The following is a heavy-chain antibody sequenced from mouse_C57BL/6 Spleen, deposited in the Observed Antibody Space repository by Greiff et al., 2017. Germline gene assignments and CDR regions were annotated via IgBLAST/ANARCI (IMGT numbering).Heavy chain of an antibody. CDR2: ISYSGST. D-gene: IGHD1-1*01. V-gene: IGHV3-8*01. J-gene: IGHJ2*01. CDR3: ARFGGSSYFDY. Sequence: EVMLVESGPGLAKPSQSLSLSCSVAGYSITSDYWNWIRKFPGNKLEYMGYISYSGSTYYNPSLKSRISITRDTSKNQSDLQLNSVTTEDTATYYCARFGGSSYFDYWGQGTTLTVSS. CDR1: GYSITSDY.